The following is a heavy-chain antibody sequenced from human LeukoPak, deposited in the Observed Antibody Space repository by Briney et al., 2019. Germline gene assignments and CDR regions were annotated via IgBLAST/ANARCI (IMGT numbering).Heavy chain of an antibody. J-gene: IGHJ5*01. D-gene: IGHD6-13*01. Sequence: GASVKVSCKPSGYTFTNFGLSWLRQAPGQRLEWIGWISSYNTNRKYAQKFQGRVTMTTDTSTNTGYMELRSLKSDDTAVYYCAREPQQMVRSDNWFDSWGQGTLVSVSS. CDR3: AREPQQMVRSDNWFDS. CDR1: GYTFTNFG. CDR2: ISSYNTNR. V-gene: IGHV1-18*01.